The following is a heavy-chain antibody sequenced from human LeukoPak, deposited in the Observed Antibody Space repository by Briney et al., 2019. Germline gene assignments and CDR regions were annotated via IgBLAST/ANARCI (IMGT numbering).Heavy chain of an antibody. V-gene: IGHV4-59*01. CDR1: GGSISSYY. CDR2: IYYSGST. Sequence: KPSETLSLTCTVSGGSISSYYWSWIRQPPGKGLEWIGYIYYSGSTNYNPSLKSRVTISVDTSKNQFSLKLSSVTAADTAVYYCARTITSRAFDIWGQGTMVTVSS. J-gene: IGHJ3*02. D-gene: IGHD3-10*01. CDR3: ARTITSRAFDI.